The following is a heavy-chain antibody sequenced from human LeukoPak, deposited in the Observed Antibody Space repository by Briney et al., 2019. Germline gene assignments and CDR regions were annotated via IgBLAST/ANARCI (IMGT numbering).Heavy chain of an antibody. CDR3: ARGGVQVVVAAHDY. Sequence: GGSLRLSCAASGFTFSSYSMNWVRQAPGKGLEWVSSISSSSSYIYYADSVKGRFTISRDNAKNSLYLQMNSLRAEDTAVYYCARGGVQVVVAAHDYWGQGTLVTVSS. CDR2: ISSSSSYI. D-gene: IGHD2-15*01. CDR1: GFTFSSYS. V-gene: IGHV3-21*01. J-gene: IGHJ4*02.